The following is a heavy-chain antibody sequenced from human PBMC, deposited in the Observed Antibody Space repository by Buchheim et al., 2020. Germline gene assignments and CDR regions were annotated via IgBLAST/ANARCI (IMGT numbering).Heavy chain of an antibody. J-gene: IGHJ2*01. D-gene: IGHD1-26*01. CDR2: ISGSGGST. CDR1: GFTFSSYA. CDR3: AKVIRSGSYSYWYFDL. V-gene: IGHV3-23*01. Sequence: EVQLLESGGGLVQPGGSLRLSCAASGFTFSSYAMSWVRQAPGKGLEWVSAISGSGGSTYYADSVTDRFTISRDNSKNTRYLQMNSLRAEDTAVYYCAKVIRSGSYSYWYFDLWGRGTL.